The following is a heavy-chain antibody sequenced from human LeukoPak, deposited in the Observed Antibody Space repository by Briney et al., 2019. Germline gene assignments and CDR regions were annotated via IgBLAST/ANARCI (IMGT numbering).Heavy chain of an antibody. D-gene: IGHD6-6*01. CDR3: AREGGIARPPYLYYYIDV. CDR1: GYSFTAYY. Sequence: ASVKVSCKTSGYSFTAYYIHWVRQAPGQGLEWMGWINPNSGDTNYAQRFQGRVTMTRDTSISTAYMELRSLRSDDTAVYYCAREGGIARPPYLYYYIDVWGKGTTVTVSS. V-gene: IGHV1-2*02. J-gene: IGHJ6*03. CDR2: INPNSGDT.